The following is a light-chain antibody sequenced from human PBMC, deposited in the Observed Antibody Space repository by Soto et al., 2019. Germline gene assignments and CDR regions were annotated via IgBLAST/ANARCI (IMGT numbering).Light chain of an antibody. CDR3: SSYAGGNVVV. CDR2: DVS. CDR1: SSDVGGYNY. V-gene: IGLV2-8*01. J-gene: IGLJ2*01. Sequence: QSALTQPPSASGSPGQSVTISCTGTSSDVGGYNYVCWYQQYPGKAPKLMIYDVSKRPSGVADRFSGSKLGNTASLTVSGLQAEDEADYYCSSYAGGNVVVFGGGTKVNVL.